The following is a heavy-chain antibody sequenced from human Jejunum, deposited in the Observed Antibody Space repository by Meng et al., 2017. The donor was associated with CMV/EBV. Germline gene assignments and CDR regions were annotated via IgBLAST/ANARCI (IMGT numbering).Heavy chain of an antibody. CDR3: ARKYCSSSSCKGGHGMDV. V-gene: IGHV1-8*01. D-gene: IGHD2-2*01. CDR2: MNPNSGST. Sequence: TSDDLNWVRKANGQGLEWMGWMNPNSGSTGYAQKFQGRVTMTRNTSISTAYMELSSLRSEDTAVYYCARKYCSSSSCKGGHGMDVWGQGTTVTVSS. CDR1: TSDD. J-gene: IGHJ6*02.